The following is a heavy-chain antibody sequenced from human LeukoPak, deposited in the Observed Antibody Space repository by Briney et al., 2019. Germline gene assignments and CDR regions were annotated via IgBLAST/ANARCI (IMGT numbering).Heavy chain of an antibody. D-gene: IGHD2-15*01. V-gene: IGHV3-30*18. CDR1: GFTFSSYG. CDR2: ISYDGSNK. Sequence: GGSLRLSCAASGFTFSSYGMHWVRQAPGKGLEWVAVISYDGSNKYYADSVKGRFTISRDNSKNTLYLQMNSLRAEDTAVYYCANSVLVVAATLDYWGQGTLVTVSS. J-gene: IGHJ4*02. CDR3: ANSVLVVAATLDY.